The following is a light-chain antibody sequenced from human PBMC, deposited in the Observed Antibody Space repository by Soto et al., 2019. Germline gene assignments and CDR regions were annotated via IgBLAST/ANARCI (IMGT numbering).Light chain of an antibody. V-gene: IGKV1-8*01. CDR3: QHYNSYSEA. CDR1: QGISSY. J-gene: IGKJ1*01. CDR2: AAS. Sequence: AIRMTQSPSSFSASTGDRVTITCRASQGISSYLAWYQQKPGKAPKLLIYAASTLQSGVPSRFSGSGSGTDFTLTISRLQPDDFATYYCQHYNSYSEAFGQGTKVELK.